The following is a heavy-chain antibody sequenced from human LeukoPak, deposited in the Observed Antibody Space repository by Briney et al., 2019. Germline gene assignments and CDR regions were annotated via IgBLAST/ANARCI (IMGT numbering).Heavy chain of an antibody. J-gene: IGHJ4*02. CDR1: GFTFSSYS. V-gene: IGHV3-21*04. D-gene: IGHD3-10*01. CDR3: DTMDMYYFDY. Sequence: PGGSLRLSCAASGFTFSSYSINWVRQAPGKGLEWVSSISSSSSYKYYADSVKGRFTISRDNAKNSLYLQMNSLRAEDTAVYYCDTMDMYYFDYWGQGTLVTVSS. CDR2: ISSSSSYK.